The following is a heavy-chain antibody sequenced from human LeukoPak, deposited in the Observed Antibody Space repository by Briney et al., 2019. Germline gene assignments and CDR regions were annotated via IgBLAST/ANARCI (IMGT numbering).Heavy chain of an antibody. CDR1: GYTFTIYG. CDR3: ARGLQETLGWLKAFSAFDI. D-gene: IGHD5-24*01. J-gene: IGHJ3*02. CDR2: ISAYNGNT. Sequence: ASVKVSFKASGYTFTIYGISWVRQAPGQGLEWMGWISAYNGNTNYAQMLQGRVTMTTDTSTSTAYMELRSLRSDDTAVYYCARGLQETLGWLKAFSAFDIWGQGTMVTVSP. V-gene: IGHV1-18*01.